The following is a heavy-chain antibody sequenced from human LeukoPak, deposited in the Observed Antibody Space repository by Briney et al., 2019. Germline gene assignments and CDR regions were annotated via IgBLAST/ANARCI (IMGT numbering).Heavy chain of an antibody. V-gene: IGHV1-2*04. Sequence: GSSVKVSCKASGGTFSSYAISWVRQAPGQGLEWMGWINPNSGGTNYAQKFQGWVTMTRDTSISTAYMELSRLRSDDTAVYYCARGDSSGWYYSVWFDPWGQGTLVTVSS. D-gene: IGHD6-19*01. J-gene: IGHJ5*02. CDR3: ARGDSSGWYYSVWFDP. CDR1: GGTFSSYA. CDR2: INPNSGGT.